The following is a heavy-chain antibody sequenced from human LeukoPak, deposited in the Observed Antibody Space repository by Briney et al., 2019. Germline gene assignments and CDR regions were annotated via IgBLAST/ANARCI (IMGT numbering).Heavy chain of an antibody. Sequence: PGGSLRLSCAASGFTFTNYAMNWVRQAPEKGLEWVSSITNTAGTTYYADSVKGRFTISRDNSKNALYLQMNSLRAEDTAVYYCARYDGGSGPFDYWGQGTLVTVSS. J-gene: IGHJ4*02. D-gene: IGHD3-10*01. CDR1: GFTFTNYA. CDR2: ITNTAGTT. V-gene: IGHV3-23*01. CDR3: ARYDGGSGPFDY.